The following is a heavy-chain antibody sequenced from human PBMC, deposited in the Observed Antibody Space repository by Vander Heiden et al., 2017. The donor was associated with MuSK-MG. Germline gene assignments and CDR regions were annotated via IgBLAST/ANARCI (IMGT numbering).Heavy chain of an antibody. V-gene: IGHV3-23*01. CDR1: GFPLGNYA. CDR3: AKPYYYGSGSYFTDY. Sequence: EVQLLESGGGLVQPGGSLRLSCSASGFPLGNYAMSWVRQAPGKGLEWVSAISDSGSSTYYADSVKGRFTISRDNSKNTLFLQMNSLRVEDTAVYYCAKPYYYGSGSYFTDYWGQGTLVTVSS. D-gene: IGHD3-10*01. J-gene: IGHJ4*02. CDR2: ISDSGSST.